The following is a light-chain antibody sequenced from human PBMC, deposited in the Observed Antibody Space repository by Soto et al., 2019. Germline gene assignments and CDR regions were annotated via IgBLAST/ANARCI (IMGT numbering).Light chain of an antibody. CDR3: QQYHDYWT. J-gene: IGKJ1*01. V-gene: IGKV1-5*03. Sequence: DIQMTQSPSTLSGSVGDRVTVTCRASQTISSWLAWYQQKPGKAPKLLIYKASTLKSGVPSRFSGSGSGTEFTLTISSLQPDDIGTYYCQQYHDYWTFGQGTKVDIK. CDR2: KAS. CDR1: QTISSW.